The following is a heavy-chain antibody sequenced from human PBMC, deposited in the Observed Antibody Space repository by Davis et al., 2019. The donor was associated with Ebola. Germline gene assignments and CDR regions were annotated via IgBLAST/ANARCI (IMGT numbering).Heavy chain of an antibody. D-gene: IGHD3-10*01. J-gene: IGHJ4*02. CDR2: INHSGST. V-gene: IGHV4-34*01. CDR1: GGSFSGYY. CDR3: ARGVGLLWFGDNGFDY. Sequence: PSETLSLTCAVYGGSFSGYYWSWIRQPPGKGLEWIGEINHSGSTNYNPSLKSRVTISVDTSKNQFSLKLSSVTAADTAVYYCARGVGLLWFGDNGFDYWGQGTLVTVSS.